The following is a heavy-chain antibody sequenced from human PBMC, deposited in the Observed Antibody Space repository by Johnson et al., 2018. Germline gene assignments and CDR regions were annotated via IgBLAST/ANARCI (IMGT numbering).Heavy chain of an antibody. V-gene: IGHV3-7*01. CDR2: IKQDGSEK. CDR1: GFSFSNYG. J-gene: IGHJ3*02. CDR3: ARGDYYDRSGSFNDAFDS. D-gene: IGHD3-22*01. Sequence: EVQLVESGGDSVQPGGSLRLSCEASGFSFSNYGMNWVRQAPGRGLEWVANIKQDGSEKYYVDSMKGRFTISRDNAKNSMYLQMISLRAEDTAVYYCARGDYYDRSGSFNDAFDSWGQGTMVTVSS.